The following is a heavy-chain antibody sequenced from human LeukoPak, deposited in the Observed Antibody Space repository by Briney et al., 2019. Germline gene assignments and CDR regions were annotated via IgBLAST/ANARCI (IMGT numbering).Heavy chain of an antibody. Sequence: GGSLRLSCVASGFISGFSLRNYVMNWVRQAPGKGLEWVASITATTNYIQYADSVKGRFTISRDNAKDSLYLQMNSLRAEDTAVYYCARENRETYSSDYWGQGTLVTVSS. CDR2: ITATTNYI. D-gene: IGHD6-13*01. CDR1: GFISGFSLRNYV. J-gene: IGHJ4*02. V-gene: IGHV3-21*01. CDR3: ARENRETYSSDY.